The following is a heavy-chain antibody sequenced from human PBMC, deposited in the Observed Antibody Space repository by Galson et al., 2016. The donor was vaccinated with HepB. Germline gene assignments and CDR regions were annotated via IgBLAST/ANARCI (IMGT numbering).Heavy chain of an antibody. V-gene: IGHV3-23*01. J-gene: IGHJ6*02. CDR3: ARRPVSGAAGYYHGMDV. CDR1: GSTFSSFA. CDR2: LSGSADKS. D-gene: IGHD6-25*01. Sequence: SLRLSCAASGSTFSSFAMTWVRQAPGKGLEWVSSLSGSADKSFYADSLKGRFTISRDNFNNTVFLQMNSLRAEDTAVYYCARRPVSGAAGYYHGMDVWGQGTTVIVSS.